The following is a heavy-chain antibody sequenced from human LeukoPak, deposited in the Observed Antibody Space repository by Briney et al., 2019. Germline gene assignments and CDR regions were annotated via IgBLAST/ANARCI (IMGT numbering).Heavy chain of an antibody. Sequence: GGSLRLSCAASGFTFSNYAMSWVRQAPGKGLEWVSGISSDGGTFYPDSVKGRFTISRDNSKNTLYLQMNSLGAADTAIYHCAKEIAAIGLPAVDYWGQGTLVTVSS. CDR2: ISSDGGT. CDR1: GFTFSNYA. J-gene: IGHJ4*02. V-gene: IGHV3-23*01. D-gene: IGHD6-13*01. CDR3: AKEIAAIGLPAVDY.